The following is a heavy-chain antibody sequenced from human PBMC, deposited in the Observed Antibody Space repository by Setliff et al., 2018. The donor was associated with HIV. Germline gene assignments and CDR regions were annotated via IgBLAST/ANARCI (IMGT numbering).Heavy chain of an antibody. V-gene: IGHV3-15*01. CDR1: GFTFRSAW. Sequence: LRLSCVASGFTFRSAWMSWVRQAPGEGLEWVGLIKNKTDGGTTDYAAPLKGRFTISRDDSKNTLYLQVNSLKTEDTAVYYCTTDLPTTVTVADYWGQGTLVTVSS. J-gene: IGHJ4*02. CDR3: TTDLPTTVTVADY. CDR2: IKNKTDGGTT. D-gene: IGHD4-17*01.